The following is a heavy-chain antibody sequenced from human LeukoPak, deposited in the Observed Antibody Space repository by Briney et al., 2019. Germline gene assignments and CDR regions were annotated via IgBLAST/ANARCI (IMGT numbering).Heavy chain of an antibody. D-gene: IGHD1-26*01. V-gene: IGHV3-33*01. J-gene: IGHJ4*02. Sequence: TGGSLRLSCEASGFTFSNHGMHWVRQAPGKGLEWVAVIWFDGSNKYYAGSVKGRFTISRDNSKYTLYLQMNSLRVEDTAVYYCARDREARRLDYRGQGTLVTVSS. CDR1: GFTFSNHG. CDR3: ARDREARRLDY. CDR2: IWFDGSNK.